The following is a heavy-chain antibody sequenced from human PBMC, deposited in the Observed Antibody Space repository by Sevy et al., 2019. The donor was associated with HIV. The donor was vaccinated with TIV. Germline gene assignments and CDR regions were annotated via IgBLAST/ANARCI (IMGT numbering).Heavy chain of an antibody. CDR2: ISSGSSYI. V-gene: IGHV3-21*01. Sequence: GGSLRLSCAASGFTFSSYILSSYSMNWVRQAPGKGLEWVSSISSGSSYIFYADSVKGRFTMSRDNAKNSLYMQKNSLRAEDTAVYYCARDRGVGTSSYGMDVWGQGPTVTVSS. D-gene: IGHD1-26*01. CDR1: GFTFSSYILSSYS. CDR3: ARDRGVGTSSYGMDV. J-gene: IGHJ6*02.